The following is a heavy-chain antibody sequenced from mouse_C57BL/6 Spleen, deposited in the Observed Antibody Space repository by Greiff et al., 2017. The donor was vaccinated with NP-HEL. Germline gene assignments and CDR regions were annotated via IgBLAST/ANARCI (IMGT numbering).Heavy chain of an antibody. CDR1: GYTFTDYY. Sequence: QVQLQQSGAELVKPGASVKISCKASGYTFTDYYINWVKQRPGQGLEWIGKIDPGSGSTYYNEKFKGKATLTADKSSSTAYMQLSSLTSEDSAVYFCARGLDYFDYWGQGTTLTVSS. CDR2: IDPGSGST. CDR3: ARGLDYFDY. V-gene: IGHV1-77*01. J-gene: IGHJ2*01.